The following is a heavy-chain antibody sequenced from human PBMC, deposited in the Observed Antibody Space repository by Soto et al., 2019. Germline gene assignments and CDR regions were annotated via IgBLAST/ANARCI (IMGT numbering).Heavy chain of an antibody. CDR1: GYTFTGYY. Sequence: GASVKGSCKASGYTFTGYYMHWVRQAPGQGLEWMGWINPNRGDTNYAQKFQGRITMTTDTSTTTGCMDLRSLRSDDTAVYYCASFWENYGDAFDIWGPGTMVT. D-gene: IGHD3-3*01. CDR3: ASFWENYGDAFDI. V-gene: IGHV1-2*02. J-gene: IGHJ3*02. CDR2: INPNRGDT.